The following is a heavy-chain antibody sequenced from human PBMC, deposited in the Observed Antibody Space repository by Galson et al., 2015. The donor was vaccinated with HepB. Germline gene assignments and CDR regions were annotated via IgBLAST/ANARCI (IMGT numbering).Heavy chain of an antibody. CDR2: IVVGSGNT. Sequence: SCKASGFTFTSSAVQWVRQARGQRLEWIGWIVVGSGNTNYAQKFQERVTITRDMSTSTAYMELSSLRSEDTAVYYCAADRGGELGKRAGYYYYYMDVWGKGTTVTVSS. CDR1: GFTFTSSA. D-gene: IGHD3-16*01. CDR3: AADRGGELGKRAGYYYYYMDV. V-gene: IGHV1-58*01. J-gene: IGHJ6*03.